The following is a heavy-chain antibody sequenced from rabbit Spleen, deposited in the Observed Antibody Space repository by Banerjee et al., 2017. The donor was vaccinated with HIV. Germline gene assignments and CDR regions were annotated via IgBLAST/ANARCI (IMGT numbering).Heavy chain of an antibody. Sequence: QSLEESGGDLVKPGASLTLTCTASGVSFSSSSYLCWVRQAPGKGLEWIACIDRGSSGFTYFATWAKGRFTCSKASSTTVTLQMTRLTAADTATYFCARDTSTSFSSYGMDLWGPGTLVTVS. V-gene: IGHV1S40*01. CDR2: IDRGSSGFT. J-gene: IGHJ6*01. CDR1: GVSFSSSSY. D-gene: IGHD1-1*01. CDR3: ARDTSTSFSSYGMDL.